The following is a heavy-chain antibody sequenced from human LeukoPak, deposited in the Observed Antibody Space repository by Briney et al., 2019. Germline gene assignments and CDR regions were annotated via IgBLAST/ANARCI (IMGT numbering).Heavy chain of an antibody. D-gene: IGHD3-3*01. CDR1: GFTFSNYE. CDR2: ISSSGSTI. CDR3: ARDYYDFWSGYYNGYYYGMDV. V-gene: IGHV3-48*03. Sequence: GGSLRLSCAVSGFTFSNYEMNWVRQAPGKGLEWGSYISSSGSTIYYADSVKGRFTISRDNAKNSLYLQMNSLRAEDTAVYYCARDYYDFWSGYYNGYYYGMDVWGQGTTVTVSS. J-gene: IGHJ6*02.